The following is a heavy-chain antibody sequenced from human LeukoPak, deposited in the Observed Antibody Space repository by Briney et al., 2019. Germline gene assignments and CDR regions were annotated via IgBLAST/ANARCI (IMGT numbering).Heavy chain of an antibody. CDR2: MKPDGSEK. V-gene: IGHV3-7*04. CDR3: ARPRNRVYDY. Sequence: GGSLRLSCAASGFTVSSYWMNWVRQAPGKGLEWVANMKPDGSEKYYVDSVKGRFTVSRDNAKNSLYLQMNSLRAEDTAVYYCARPRNRVYDYWGQGTLVTVSS. CDR1: GFTVSSYW. J-gene: IGHJ4*02. D-gene: IGHD4-11*01.